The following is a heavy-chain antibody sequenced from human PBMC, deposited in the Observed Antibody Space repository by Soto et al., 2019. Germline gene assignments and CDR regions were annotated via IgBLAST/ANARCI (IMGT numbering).Heavy chain of an antibody. D-gene: IGHD2-15*01. CDR2: INSGGSST. Sequence: EVQLVESGGGLVQPGGSLRLSCATSGFTFSSYWMHWVRQAPGKGLVWVSRINSGGSSTSNADSVKGRFTIARDNAKNTLYLQMNSLRAEDTAVYYCVRTSLVVAAATREDYWGQGTLVTVSS. CDR1: GFTFSSYW. V-gene: IGHV3-74*01. CDR3: VRTSLVVAAATREDY. J-gene: IGHJ4*02.